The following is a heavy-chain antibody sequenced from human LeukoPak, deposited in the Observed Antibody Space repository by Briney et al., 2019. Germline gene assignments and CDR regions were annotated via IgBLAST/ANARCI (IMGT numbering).Heavy chain of an antibody. D-gene: IGHD3/OR15-3a*01. J-gene: IGHJ3*01. CDR3: AKEGGTRGTFDV. CDR1: GLTFSNYA. V-gene: IGHV3-23*01. Sequence: GGSLRLSCAASGLTFSNYAMTWGRQAPGKGLDWVSRISAGGGSTYYADSVKGRFTISRDNAKNSLYLQMNSLRAEDTALYYCAKEGGTRGTFDVWGQGTMVTVSS. CDR2: ISAGGGST.